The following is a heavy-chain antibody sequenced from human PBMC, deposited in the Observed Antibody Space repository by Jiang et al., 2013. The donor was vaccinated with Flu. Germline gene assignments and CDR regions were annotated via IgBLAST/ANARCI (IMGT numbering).Heavy chain of an antibody. V-gene: IGHV4-59*01. CDR2: IYYSGNA. J-gene: IGHJ4*02. CDR3: AREGYYFDY. Sequence: GPGLVKPSETLSLTCTVSGGSTSSYYWNWIRQPPGKGLEWIGYIYYSGNADYNPSLKSRVTISLDTSKNQFSLKLNSVTAADSAVYYCAREGYYFDYWGPGIPGHRLL. CDR1: GGSTSSYY.